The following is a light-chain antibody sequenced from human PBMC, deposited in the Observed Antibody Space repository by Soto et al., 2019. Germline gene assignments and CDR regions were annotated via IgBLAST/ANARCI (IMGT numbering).Light chain of an antibody. CDR3: QQYNSYSWT. Sequence: DIQMTQSPSTLSASVGDRVTITCRASQSISSWLAWYQQKPGKAPKLLIYDASSLESGGPSRFNGSGSVKEFTLTIRSQQPEDFATYYCQQYNSYSWTFGRGTKVEIK. CDR1: QSISSW. CDR2: DAS. J-gene: IGKJ1*01. V-gene: IGKV1-5*01.